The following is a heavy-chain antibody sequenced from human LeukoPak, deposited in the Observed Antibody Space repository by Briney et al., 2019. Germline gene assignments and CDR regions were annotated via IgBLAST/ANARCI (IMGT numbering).Heavy chain of an antibody. CDR3: AREVLVYGLDV. J-gene: IGHJ6*04. CDR2: IDPRSGGT. Sequence: GASVKVSCKASGYDFTGHYVHWVRQAPGQGLEWMGWIDPRSGGTIYTQKFQGLVTMTRDTAISTAYMELRRLKSDDTAVYYCAREVLVYGLDVWGNGTAVAVSA. V-gene: IGHV1-2*02. D-gene: IGHD2-2*03. CDR1: GYDFTGHY.